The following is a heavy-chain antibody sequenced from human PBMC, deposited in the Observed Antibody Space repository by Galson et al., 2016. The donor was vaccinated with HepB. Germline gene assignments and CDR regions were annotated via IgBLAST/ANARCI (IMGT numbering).Heavy chain of an antibody. Sequence: SLRLSCAASGFTFSDYYMSWIRQAPGKGLEWVSYISSSSSYTNYADSVKGRFTISRDNAKNSLYLQMNSLRAEDTAVYYCARLLWFGGFPYGMDVWGQGTTVTVSS. J-gene: IGHJ6*02. CDR3: ARLLWFGGFPYGMDV. V-gene: IGHV3-11*03. CDR1: GFTFSDYY. D-gene: IGHD3-10*01. CDR2: ISSSSSYT.